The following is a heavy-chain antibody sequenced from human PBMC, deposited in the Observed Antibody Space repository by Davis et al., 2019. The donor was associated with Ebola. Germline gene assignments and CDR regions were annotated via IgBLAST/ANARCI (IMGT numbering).Heavy chain of an antibody. V-gene: IGHV5-51*01. Sequence: GESLKISCKGSGYSFTSYWIGWVRQMPGKGLEWMGIIYPGDSDTRYSPSFQGQVTISADKSISTAYLQWSSLKASDTAMYYCARLYYDYIWGSSRYQYFDYWGQGTLVTVSS. CDR2: IYPGDSDT. J-gene: IGHJ4*02. CDR3: ARLYYDYIWGSSRYQYFDY. CDR1: GYSFTSYW. D-gene: IGHD3-16*02.